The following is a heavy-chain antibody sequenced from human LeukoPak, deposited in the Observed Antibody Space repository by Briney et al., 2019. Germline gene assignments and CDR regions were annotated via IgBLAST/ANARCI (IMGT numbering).Heavy chain of an antibody. V-gene: IGHV4-34*01. CDR2: INHSGGT. CDR3: ARVRNIVEVPAATRAAHGFDP. Sequence: PSETLSLTCAVYGGSFSGYYWSWIRQPPGKGLEWIGEINHSGGTNYNLSLKSRVTISVDTSKNQFSLKLSSVTAADTAVYYCARVRNIVEVPAATRAAHGFDPWGQGTLVTVSS. D-gene: IGHD2-2*01. CDR1: GGSFSGYY. J-gene: IGHJ5*02.